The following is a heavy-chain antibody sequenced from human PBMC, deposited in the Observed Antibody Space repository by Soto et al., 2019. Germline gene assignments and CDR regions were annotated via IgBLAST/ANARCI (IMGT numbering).Heavy chain of an antibody. Sequence: SQTLCLSWSVSEGSSGNSSCCWSRIRQPPGKGLEWIGSIYYSGSTYYNPSLKSRVTISVDTSKNQFSLKLSSVTAADTAVYYCARRGSGSYSDYWGHGTLVPVSS. D-gene: IGHD3-10*01. CDR2: IYYSGST. CDR1: EGSSGNSSCC. V-gene: IGHV4-39*01. J-gene: IGHJ4*01. CDR3: ARRGSGSYSDY.